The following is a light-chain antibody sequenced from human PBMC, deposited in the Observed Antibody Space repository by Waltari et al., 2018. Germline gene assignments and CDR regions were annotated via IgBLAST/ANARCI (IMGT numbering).Light chain of an antibody. V-gene: IGKV4-1*01. J-gene: IGKJ1*01. CDR1: QSVLYSSNNKNY. Sequence: DIVMTQCPDSMAVSLGGRATINCKSSQSVLYSSNNKNYLDWYQQKPGQPPKLLIYWASTRESGVPDRFSGSGSGTDFTLTISSLQAEDVAVYYCQQYDSTPWTFGQGTKVEIK. CDR3: QQYDSTPWT. CDR2: WAS.